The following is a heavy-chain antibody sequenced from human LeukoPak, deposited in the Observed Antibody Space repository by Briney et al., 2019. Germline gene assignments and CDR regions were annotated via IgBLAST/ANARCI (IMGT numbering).Heavy chain of an antibody. CDR3: ARDSGAAMTYFDH. Sequence: GGSLRLSCAASGFSFSSYGMHWVRQAPGKGLEWVAVLWYGGSNKYYADSVKGRFTISRDNSKNRLYLQMNSLRAEDTAVYYCARDSGAAMTYFDHWGQGTLVTVSS. D-gene: IGHD5-18*01. CDR1: GFSFSSYG. J-gene: IGHJ4*02. V-gene: IGHV3-33*01. CDR2: LWYGGSNK.